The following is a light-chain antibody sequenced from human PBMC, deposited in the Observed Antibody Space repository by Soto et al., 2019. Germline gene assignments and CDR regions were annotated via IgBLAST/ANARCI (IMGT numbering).Light chain of an antibody. CDR1: SSDVGAYNY. J-gene: IGLJ1*01. CDR3: CSYTTSNTFV. CDR2: HVT. Sequence: QSVLTQPASVSGSLGQSITISCSGTSSDVGAYNYVSWYQQYPGKAPKLMIYHVTDRPSGVSNRFSGSKSGNTASLTISWLQADDEADYYCCSYTTSNTFVFGTGTKVTVL. V-gene: IGLV2-14*01.